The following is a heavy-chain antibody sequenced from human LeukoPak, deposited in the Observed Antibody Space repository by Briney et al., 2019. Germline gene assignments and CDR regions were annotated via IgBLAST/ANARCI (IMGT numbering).Heavy chain of an antibody. CDR3: AREGGRQWLVSGALDS. CDR1: DDSVSSSRYY. J-gene: IGHJ5*01. Sequence: PSETLSLTCAVSDDSVSSSRYYWTWIRQPPGKGLEWIGYIYHGSATYNPSLESRVTLSMDTSKNQYSLKMTSVTAADTAVYYCAREGGRQWLVSGALDSWGQGTLVTVSS. V-gene: IGHV4-61*01. CDR2: IYHGSA. D-gene: IGHD6-19*01.